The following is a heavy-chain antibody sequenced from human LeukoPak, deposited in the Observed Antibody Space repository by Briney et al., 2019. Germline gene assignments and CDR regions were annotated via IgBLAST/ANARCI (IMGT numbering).Heavy chain of an antibody. CDR1: GGSISSYY. J-gene: IGHJ4*02. CDR2: IYTSGST. D-gene: IGHD3-3*01. Sequence: SETLSLTCTVSGGSISSYYWSWIRQPAGKGLEWIGRIYTSGSTNYNPSLKSRVTMSVDTSKNQFSLKLSSVTAADTAVYYCAREGGGYDFWSGYYRLSYYFDYWGKGTLVTVSS. CDR3: AREGGGYDFWSGYYRLSYYFDY. V-gene: IGHV4-4*07.